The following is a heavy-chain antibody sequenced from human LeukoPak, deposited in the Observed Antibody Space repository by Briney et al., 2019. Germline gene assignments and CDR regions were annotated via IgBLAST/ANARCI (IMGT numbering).Heavy chain of an antibody. CDR2: IYYSGST. CDR3: TRGAGWLIDY. CDR1: GGSISSSSYY. Sequence: SETLSLTCTVSGGSISSSSYYWGWIRQPPGKGLEWIGSIYYSGSTHYNPSLKSRVTISADTSKNQFSLKLNSLTTADTAVYYCTRGAGWLIDYWGQGILVTVSS. D-gene: IGHD3-16*01. J-gene: IGHJ4*02. V-gene: IGHV4-39*07.